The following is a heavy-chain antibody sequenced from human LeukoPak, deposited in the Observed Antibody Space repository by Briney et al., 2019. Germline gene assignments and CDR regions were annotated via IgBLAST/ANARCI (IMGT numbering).Heavy chain of an antibody. CDR1: GFIFSSFW. V-gene: IGHV3-7*01. D-gene: IGHD2-15*01. Sequence: EPGGSLRLSCAASGFIFSSFWMTWVRQAPGKGLEWVANIKQDGSEKYYVDSVKGRFTISRDNAKNSLYLQMNSLSVEDTAVYYCARDPPKWLQLLLLRGGGTLVSVSS. CDR3: ARDPPKWLQLLLL. J-gene: IGHJ2*01. CDR2: IKQDGSEK.